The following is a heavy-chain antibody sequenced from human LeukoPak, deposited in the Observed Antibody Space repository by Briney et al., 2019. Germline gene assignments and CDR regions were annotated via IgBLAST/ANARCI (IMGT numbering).Heavy chain of an antibody. D-gene: IGHD4-17*01. Sequence: PGGSLRLSCAASGFTFSSYEMNWVRQAPGKGLEWVSYISSSGSTIYYADSVKGRFTISRDRSKNTLYLQMNSLRVEDTAVYYCARAPMTTEDYWGQGTLVTVSS. J-gene: IGHJ4*02. V-gene: IGHV3-48*03. CDR1: GFTFSSYE. CDR2: ISSSGSTI. CDR3: ARAPMTTEDY.